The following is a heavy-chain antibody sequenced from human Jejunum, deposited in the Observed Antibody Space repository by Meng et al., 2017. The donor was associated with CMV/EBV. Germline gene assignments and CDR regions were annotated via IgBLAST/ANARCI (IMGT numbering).Heavy chain of an antibody. D-gene: IGHD6-13*01. Sequence: EVRLVESGGGLVKPGGSLILSCEASGFTFTSYSMNWVRQAPGKGLEWLSSISSSSRYIFYADSVKGRFTSSRDNAKNSLYLQMVSLRAEDTAVYYCARGESSPDWLDPRGQGTLGTVS. CDR3: ARGESSPDWLDP. J-gene: IGHJ5*02. CDR1: GFTFTSYS. CDR2: ISSSSRYI. V-gene: IGHV3-21*01.